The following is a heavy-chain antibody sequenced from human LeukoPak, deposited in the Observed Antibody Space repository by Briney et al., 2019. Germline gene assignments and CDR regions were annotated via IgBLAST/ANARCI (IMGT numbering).Heavy chain of an antibody. CDR1: GFTFTSSA. CDR3: AVDSSGHHDAFDI. J-gene: IGHJ3*02. CDR2: IVVGSGNT. V-gene: IGHV1-58*02. D-gene: IGHD3-22*01. Sequence: EASVKVSCKASGFTFTSSAMQWVRQARGQRLEWIGWIVVGSGNTNYAQKFQERVTITRDMSTSTAYMELNSLRSEDTAVYYCAVDSSGHHDAFDIWGQGTMVTVSS.